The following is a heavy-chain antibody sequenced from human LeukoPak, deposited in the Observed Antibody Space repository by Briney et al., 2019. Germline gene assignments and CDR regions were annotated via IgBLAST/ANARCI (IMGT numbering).Heavy chain of an antibody. J-gene: IGHJ3*02. CDR2: IYHGGTS. CDR1: GLSVTNGYY. CDR3: SRWGYYDSSGYSDAFDI. D-gene: IGHD3-22*01. V-gene: IGHV4-38-2*02. Sequence: PSETLSLTCTVSGLSVTNGYYWGWIRQPPGKGLEWIASIYHGGTSHYKLSLKSRATISVETSKNQFSLKLNSVTAADTAVYYCSRWGYYDSSGYSDAFDIWGQGTMVTVSS.